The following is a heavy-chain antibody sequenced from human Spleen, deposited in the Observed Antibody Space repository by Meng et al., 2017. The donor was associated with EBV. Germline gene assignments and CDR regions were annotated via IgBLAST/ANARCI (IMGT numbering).Heavy chain of an antibody. CDR3: SKDLVGSDDD. CDR2: TNEDGGIT. V-gene: IGHV3-11*06. Sequence: QVVESGGGLVKPGGSLRLSCEGSGFRFSDYYMSWIRQAPGKGLEWVSRTNEDGGITTYADSVKGRFTISRDNTKNTLYLQMNSLRAEDTGVYFCSKDLVGSDDDWGQGTLVTVSS. D-gene: IGHD6-25*01. J-gene: IGHJ4*02. CDR1: GFRFSDYY.